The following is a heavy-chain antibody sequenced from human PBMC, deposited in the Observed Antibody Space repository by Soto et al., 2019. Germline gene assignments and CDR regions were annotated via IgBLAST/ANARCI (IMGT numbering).Heavy chain of an antibody. CDR3: ARDPTQTNYDILTGLVF. Sequence: SETLSLTCGVYGGSFSCYYWSWIRQPPGKGLEWIGEIYHSGSTNYNPSLKSRVTISVDKSKNQFSLKLSSVTAADTAVYYCARDPTQTNYDILTGLVFWGQGTLVTVSS. V-gene: IGHV4-34*01. J-gene: IGHJ4*02. CDR1: GGSFSCYY. D-gene: IGHD3-9*01. CDR2: IYHSGST.